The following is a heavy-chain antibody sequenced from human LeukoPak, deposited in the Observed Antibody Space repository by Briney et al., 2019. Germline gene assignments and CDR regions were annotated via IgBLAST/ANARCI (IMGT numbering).Heavy chain of an antibody. D-gene: IGHD6-13*01. V-gene: IGHV1-2*06. CDR2: INPNSGGT. Sequence: ASVKVSCKASGYTFTGYYMHWVRQAPGQGLEWMGRINPNSGGTNYAQKFQDRVTMTRDTSISTAYMELSRLRSDDTAVYYCARGTQQLFYFDYWGQGTLVTVSS. CDR1: GYTFTGYY. CDR3: ARGTQQLFYFDY. J-gene: IGHJ4*02.